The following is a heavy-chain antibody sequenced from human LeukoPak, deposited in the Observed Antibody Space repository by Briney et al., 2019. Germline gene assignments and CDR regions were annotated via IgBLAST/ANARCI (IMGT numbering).Heavy chain of an antibody. D-gene: IGHD1-26*01. V-gene: IGHV5-51*01. J-gene: IGHJ4*02. CDR1: GYSFTSYW. CDR2: IWPGDSDT. CDR3: ARRYSGSYYPEYFDY. Sequence: GESLKISCKGSGYSFTSYWIGWARQMPGKGLEWMGIIWPGDSDTRYSASFQGQVTISADKSNSTAYLQWSSLKASDTAMYYCARRYSGSYYPEYFDYWGQGTLVTVSS.